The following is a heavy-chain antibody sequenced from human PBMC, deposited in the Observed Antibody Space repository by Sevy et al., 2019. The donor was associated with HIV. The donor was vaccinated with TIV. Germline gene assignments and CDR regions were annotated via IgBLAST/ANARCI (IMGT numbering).Heavy chain of an antibody. CDR3: ARDPFSGSYVHSVLDY. J-gene: IGHJ4*02. Sequence: GESLKISCAASGFTFSSYAMHWVRQAPGKGLEWVAVISYDGSNKYYADSVKGRFTISRDNSKNTLYLQMNSLRAEDTAVYYCARDPFSGSYVHSVLDYWGQGTLVTVSS. CDR2: ISYDGSNK. V-gene: IGHV3-30-3*01. CDR1: GFTFSSYA. D-gene: IGHD1-26*01.